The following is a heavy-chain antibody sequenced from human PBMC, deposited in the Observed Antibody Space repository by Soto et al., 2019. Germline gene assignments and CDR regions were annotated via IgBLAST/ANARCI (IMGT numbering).Heavy chain of an antibody. Sequence: PGGSLRLSCAASGFTFSSYAMSWVRQAPGKGLEWVSAISGSGGSTYYADSVKGRFTISRDNSKNTLYLQMNSLRAEDTAVYCCAKDAWDGYNYEDYYYYGMDVWGQGTTVTVSS. CDR1: GFTFSSYA. D-gene: IGHD5-12*01. CDR3: AKDAWDGYNYEDYYYYGMDV. J-gene: IGHJ6*02. CDR2: ISGSGGST. V-gene: IGHV3-23*01.